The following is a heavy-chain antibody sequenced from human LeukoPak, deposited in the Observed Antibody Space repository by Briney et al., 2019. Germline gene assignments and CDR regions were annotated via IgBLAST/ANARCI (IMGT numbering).Heavy chain of an antibody. CDR3: ARVIFRAYCGGDCYPL. V-gene: IGHV1-2*06. CDR2: INPNSGGT. CDR1: GYTFTGYY. J-gene: IGHJ4*02. D-gene: IGHD2-21*02. Sequence: ASVKVSCKASGYTFTGYYMHWVRQAPGQGLEWMGRINPNSGGTNYAQKFQGRVTMTRDTSISTAYMELSSLRSEDTAVYYCARVIFRAYCGGDCYPLWGQGTLVTVSS.